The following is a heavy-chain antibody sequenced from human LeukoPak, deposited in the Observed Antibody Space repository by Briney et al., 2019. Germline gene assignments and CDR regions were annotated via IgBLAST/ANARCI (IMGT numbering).Heavy chain of an antibody. CDR3: ARVRYFDWLSDAFDI. J-gene: IGHJ3*02. Sequence: GEINHSGSTNYNPSLKSRVTISVDTSKNQFSLKLSSVTAAGTAVYYCARVRYFDWLSDAFDIWGQGTMVTVSS. D-gene: IGHD3-9*01. V-gene: IGHV4-34*01. CDR2: INHSGST.